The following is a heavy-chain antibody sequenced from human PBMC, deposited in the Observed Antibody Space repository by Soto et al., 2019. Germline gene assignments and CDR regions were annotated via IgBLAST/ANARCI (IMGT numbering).Heavy chain of an antibody. Sequence: GALVKVSCKASGDTFTDYYIHWVRQAPGQGLEWMGTVNPSGGHTTYAQHFLGRMTMTRDTSTSTLYMELTSLTSEDTAVYYCARGGHVVVVTAALDYWGQGTLVTVSS. CDR1: GDTFTDYY. J-gene: IGHJ4*02. D-gene: IGHD2-21*02. V-gene: IGHV1-46*01. CDR2: VNPSGGHT. CDR3: ARGGHVVVVTAALDY.